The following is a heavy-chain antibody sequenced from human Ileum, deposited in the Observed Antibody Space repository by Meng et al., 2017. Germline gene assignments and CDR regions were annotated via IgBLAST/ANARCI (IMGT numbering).Heavy chain of an antibody. Sequence: GGPLRLSCAASGFTFSDHYIDWVRQAPGKGLEWVGRSRNKAKSYSTEYAASVKGRFTVSRDDSKNTVNLQMNSLKTEDTAVYYCTRDGRVAVPGGYDAFDFWGQGTMVTVSS. V-gene: IGHV3-72*01. CDR1: GFTFSDHY. CDR3: TRDGRVAVPGGYDAFDF. CDR2: SRNKAKSYST. D-gene: IGHD3/OR15-3a*01. J-gene: IGHJ3*01.